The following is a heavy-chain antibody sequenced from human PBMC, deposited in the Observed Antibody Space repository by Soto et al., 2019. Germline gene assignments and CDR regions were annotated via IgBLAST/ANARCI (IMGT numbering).Heavy chain of an antibody. D-gene: IGHD2-2*01. CDR2: INPNSGGT. CDR1: GYTFTGYY. V-gene: IGHV1-2*04. Sequence: VPVKVSCKASGYTFTGYYMLWVRQAPGQGLEWMGWINPNSGGTNYAQKFQGWVTMTRDTSISTAYMELSRLRADDTAVYYCVRSASRGDXVVGPAAITSGYYGMDVWAQAATGTGTS. J-gene: IGHJ6*02. CDR3: VRSASRGDXVVGPAAITSGYYGMDV.